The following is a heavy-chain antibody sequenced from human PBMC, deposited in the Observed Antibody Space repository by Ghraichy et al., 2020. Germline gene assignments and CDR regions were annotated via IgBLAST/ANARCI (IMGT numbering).Heavy chain of an antibody. J-gene: IGHJ5*02. V-gene: IGHV3-23*01. CDR2: ISGCGGST. CDR1: GFTFSSYA. CDR3: AKEPMTTVTTDWFDP. D-gene: IGHD4-17*01. Sequence: GESLNISCAASGFTFSSYAMSWVRQAPGKGLEWVSAISGCGGSTYYADSVKGRFTISRDNSKNTLYLQMNSLRAEDTAVYYCAKEPMTTVTTDWFDPWGQGTLVTVSS.